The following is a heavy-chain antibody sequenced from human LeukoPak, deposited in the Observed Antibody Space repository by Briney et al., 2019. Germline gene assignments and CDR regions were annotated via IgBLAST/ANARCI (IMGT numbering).Heavy chain of an antibody. J-gene: IGHJ4*02. CDR3: ARGRAVAEY. V-gene: IGHV4-4*07. D-gene: IGHD6-19*01. CDR2: INTSGST. CDR1: GGSISNYY. Sequence: PSETLSLTCTVPGGSISNYYWSWLRQPAGKGLEWIGRINTSGSTNYNPSLKSRVTMSADTSKNQFSLQLSSVTATDTAVYYCARGRAVAEYWGQRILVTVSS.